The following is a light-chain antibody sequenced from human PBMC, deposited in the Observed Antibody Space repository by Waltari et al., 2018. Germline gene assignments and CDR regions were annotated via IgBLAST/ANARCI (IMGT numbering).Light chain of an antibody. V-gene: IGKV2-28*01. J-gene: IGKJ1*01. Sequence: DIVVTQSPLSLPLTPGEPASIPCRSTQSLLHNNGNNYLDWYLQKPGQSPQLLIYLGSNRASGVPYRFSGNGAGTDFTLKISRVEAEDVGVYYCMPSLQGLWSFGQGTKVEIK. CDR3: MPSLQGLWS. CDR1: QSLLHNNGNNY. CDR2: LGS.